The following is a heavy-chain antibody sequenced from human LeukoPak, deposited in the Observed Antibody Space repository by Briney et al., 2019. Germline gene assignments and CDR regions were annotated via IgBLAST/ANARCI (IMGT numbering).Heavy chain of an antibody. D-gene: IGHD2-8*01. CDR1: GTSFTSYY. J-gene: IGHJ4*02. Sequence: SETLSLTCTVSGTSFTSYYWNWIRQAPGQGPEWIGYGHYSGNTKYNPPLKSRVTISVDTSKNQFSLRLSSVTAADTAVYFCAKWASDNRAFDLWGQGTLVTVSS. V-gene: IGHV4-59*08. CDR3: AKWASDNRAFDL. CDR2: GHYSGNT.